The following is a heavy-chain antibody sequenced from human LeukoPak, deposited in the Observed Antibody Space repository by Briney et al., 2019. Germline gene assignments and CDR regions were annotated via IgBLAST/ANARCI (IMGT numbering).Heavy chain of an antibody. CDR3: ARHGQDYDILTGYYHPYFQH. V-gene: IGHV4-39*01. J-gene: IGHJ1*01. D-gene: IGHD3-9*01. Sequence: SETLSLTCTVSGGSISSSSYYWGCLRQPPGKGLAWIGSIYYSGTTYYNPSLNSRVTISVDTSKNQFSLKLSSVTAADTAVYYCARHGQDYDILTGYYHPYFQHWGQGTLVTVSS. CDR1: GGSISSSSYY. CDR2: IYYSGTT.